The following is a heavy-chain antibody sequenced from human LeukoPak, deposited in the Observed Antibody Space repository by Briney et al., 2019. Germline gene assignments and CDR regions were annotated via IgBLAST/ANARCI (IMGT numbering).Heavy chain of an antibody. Sequence: ASVKVSCKASGYTFTSYDINWVRQATGQGLEWMGWMNPNSGNTGYAQKFQGRVTITRNTSISTAYMELSSLRSEDTAVYYCARGQQLTSYYYYYMDVWGKGTTVTVSS. CDR2: MNPNSGNT. CDR3: ARGQQLTSYYYYYMDV. V-gene: IGHV1-8*03. CDR1: GYTFTSYD. D-gene: IGHD6-13*01. J-gene: IGHJ6*03.